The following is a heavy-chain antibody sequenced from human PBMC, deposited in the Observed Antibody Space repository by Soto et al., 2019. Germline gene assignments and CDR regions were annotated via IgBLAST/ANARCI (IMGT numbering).Heavy chain of an antibody. CDR1: GASISSGDYS. Sequence: QLQLQESGSGLVKPSQTLSLTCAVSGASISSGDYSWSWIRQPPGKGLECIGYIYDSENTYYNPSLKSRVTISVDRSKNQFSLKLNSVTAADTAVYYCARIYGDYYFDSWGQGILVTVSS. CDR3: ARIYGDYYFDS. CDR2: IYDSENT. D-gene: IGHD4-17*01. J-gene: IGHJ4*02. V-gene: IGHV4-30-2*01.